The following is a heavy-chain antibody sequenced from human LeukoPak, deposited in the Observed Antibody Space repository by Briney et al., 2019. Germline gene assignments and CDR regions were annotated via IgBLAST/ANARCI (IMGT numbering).Heavy chain of an antibody. CDR2: INPNNGGT. J-gene: IGHJ4*02. CDR1: GYTFTDHY. V-gene: IGHV1-2*02. CDR3: RIVWDTAMAKFVY. D-gene: IGHD5-18*01. Sequence: SLRVCFKPSGYTFTDHYMHWVRQAPGQGREWMGWINPNNGGTNYAKKFPCRVAMTRDASVRTAYMQLSRLRSDDRAGHYFRIVWDTAMAKFVYWGEGTLVSVSS.